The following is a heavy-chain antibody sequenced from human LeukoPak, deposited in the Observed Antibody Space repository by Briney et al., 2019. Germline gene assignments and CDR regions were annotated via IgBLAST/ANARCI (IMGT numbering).Heavy chain of an antibody. CDR1: GGSISSYY. CDR2: IYHNGRT. D-gene: IGHD2-8*02. CDR3: ARGWAGGRDY. V-gene: IGHV4-59*01. Sequence: KPSETLSLTCTVSGGSISSYYWSWIRHPPGKGLDWIGFIYHNGRTDYNPSLKSRVTISAHTSKNQFSLRLSSVTAADTAVYCCARGWAGGRDYWGQGTLVTVSS. J-gene: IGHJ4*02.